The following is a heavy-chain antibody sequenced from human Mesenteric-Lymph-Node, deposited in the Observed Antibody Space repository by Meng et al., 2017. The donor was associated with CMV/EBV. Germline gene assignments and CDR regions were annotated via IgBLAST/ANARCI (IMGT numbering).Heavy chain of an antibody. CDR1: GFTFSSYW. CDR2: IKQDGSEK. D-gene: IGHD2-2*01. J-gene: IGHJ6*02. V-gene: IGHV3-7*03. CDR3: AKPRPLNVVPAAMDV. Sequence: GESLKISCAASGFTFSSYWMSWVRQAPGKGLEWVANIKQDGSEKYYVDSVKGRFTISRDNSKNTLYLQMNSLRAEDTAVYYCAKPRPLNVVPAAMDVWGQGTTVTVSS.